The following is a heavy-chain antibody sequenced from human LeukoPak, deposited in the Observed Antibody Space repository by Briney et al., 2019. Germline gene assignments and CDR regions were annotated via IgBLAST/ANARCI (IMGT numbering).Heavy chain of an antibody. Sequence: SETLSLTCTVSGGSSSSSSHSWGWIRQPPGKGLEWIGSVYYSGSTYYNPSLKSRVTISVDTSKNQFSLKLSSVTAADTAVYYCARAERITIFGVVTTYYGMDVWGQGTTVTVSS. J-gene: IGHJ6*02. D-gene: IGHD3-3*01. V-gene: IGHV4-39*07. CDR2: VYYSGST. CDR1: GGSSSSSSHS. CDR3: ARAERITIFGVVTTYYGMDV.